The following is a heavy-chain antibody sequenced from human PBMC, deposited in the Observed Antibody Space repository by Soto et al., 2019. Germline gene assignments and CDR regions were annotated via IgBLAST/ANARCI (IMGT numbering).Heavy chain of an antibody. CDR2: MNPNSGNT. D-gene: IGHD3-10*01. V-gene: IGHV1-8*01. CDR1: GYTFTSYD. CDR3: ASAKHYYGSGSSIGDY. J-gene: IGHJ4*02. Sequence: GASVKVSCKASGYTFTSYDINWVRQATGQGLEWMGWMNPNSGNTGYAQKFQGRVTMTRNTSISTAYMELSSLRSEDTAVYYCASAKHYYGSGSSIGDYWGQGTLVTVS.